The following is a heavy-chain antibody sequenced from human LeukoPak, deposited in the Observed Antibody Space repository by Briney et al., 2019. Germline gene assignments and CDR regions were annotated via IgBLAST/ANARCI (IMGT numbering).Heavy chain of an antibody. V-gene: IGHV1-2*02. J-gene: IGHJ4*02. CDR2: INPNSGGT. CDR3: ARSIAVAGTKYYFDY. Sequence: ASVKVSCKASGYTFTSYGISWVRQAPGQGLEWMGWINPNSGGTNYAQKFQGRVTMTRDTSISTAYMELSRLRSDDTAVYYCARSIAVAGTKYYFDYWGQGTLVTVSS. CDR1: GYTFTSYG. D-gene: IGHD6-19*01.